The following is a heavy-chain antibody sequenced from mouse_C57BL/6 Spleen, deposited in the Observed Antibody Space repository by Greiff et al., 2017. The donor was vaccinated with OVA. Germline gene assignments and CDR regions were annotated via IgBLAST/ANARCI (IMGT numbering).Heavy chain of an antibody. V-gene: IGHV1-54*01. CDR3: ARSTVVATDYFDY. CDR2: INPGSGGT. Sequence: VQLQQSGAELVRPGTSVKVSCKASGYAFTNYLIEWVKQRPGQGLEWIGVINPGSGGTNYNEKFKGKATLTADKSSSTAYMQLSSLTSEDSAVYFCARSTVVATDYFDYWGQGTTLTVSS. CDR1: GYAFTNYL. D-gene: IGHD1-1*01. J-gene: IGHJ2*01.